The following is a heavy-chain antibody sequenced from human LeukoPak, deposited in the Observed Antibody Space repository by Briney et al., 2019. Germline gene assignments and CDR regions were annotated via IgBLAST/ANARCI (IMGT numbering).Heavy chain of an antibody. CDR1: GSSFGSYS. J-gene: IGHJ6*03. CDR2: IMSSSRNI. CDR3: ATTRAPSNGRVLYYMDV. D-gene: IGHD3-3*01. Sequence: GGSLRLSCAASGSSFGSYSMNWVRQAPGKALEWVSSIMSSSRNIYYADSVKGRFTISRDNAKNSLYLQLSSLRAEDTAVYYCATTRAPSNGRVLYYMDVWGKGTTVTVSS. V-gene: IGHV3-21*01.